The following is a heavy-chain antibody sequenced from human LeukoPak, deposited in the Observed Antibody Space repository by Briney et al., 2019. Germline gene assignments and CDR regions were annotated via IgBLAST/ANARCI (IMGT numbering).Heavy chain of an antibody. Sequence: SGTLSLTCAVSGGSISSSNWWSWVRQPPGKGLEWIGEIYHSGSTNYNPSLKSRVTISVDKSKNQFSLKLSSVTAADTAVYYCARDSGYDGSGYYWPSFDYWGQGTLVTVSS. CDR1: GGSISSSNW. V-gene: IGHV4-4*02. CDR2: IYHSGST. CDR3: ARDSGYDGSGYYWPSFDY. J-gene: IGHJ4*02. D-gene: IGHD3-22*01.